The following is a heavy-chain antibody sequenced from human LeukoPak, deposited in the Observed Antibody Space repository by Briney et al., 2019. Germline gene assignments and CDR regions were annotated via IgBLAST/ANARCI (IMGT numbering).Heavy chain of an antibody. D-gene: IGHD4-23*01. Sequence: GGSLRLSCAASGFTFSSYGMNWVRQAPGKGLEWVTVIWYDGSNKYYADSVKGRFTISRDNSKNTLYLQMNSLRAEDTAVYYCARDRRSTVVTYFGYWGQGTLVTVSS. CDR3: ARDRRSTVVTYFGY. CDR2: IWYDGSNK. V-gene: IGHV3-33*01. CDR1: GFTFSSYG. J-gene: IGHJ4*02.